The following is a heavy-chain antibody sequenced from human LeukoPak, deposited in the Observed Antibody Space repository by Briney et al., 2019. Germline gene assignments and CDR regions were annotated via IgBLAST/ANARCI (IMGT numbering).Heavy chain of an antibody. CDR1: GYYFTTFW. V-gene: IGHV5-51*01. Sequence: GESLEISCKTFGYYFTTFWIGWVRQMPGKGLEWMGIIYPDDSDTTYSPSFQGQVTISADKSISTAYLQWSSLKASDTAMYYCARRLTYYYDTSGYDVAFDIWGQGTMVTVSS. CDR2: IYPDDSDT. D-gene: IGHD3-22*01. J-gene: IGHJ3*02. CDR3: ARRLTYYYDTSGYDVAFDI.